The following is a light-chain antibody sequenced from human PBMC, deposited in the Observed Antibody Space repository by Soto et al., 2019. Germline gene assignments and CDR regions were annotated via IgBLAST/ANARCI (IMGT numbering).Light chain of an antibody. V-gene: IGKV3-20*01. Sequence: LTQWPGTLFLSPGERATLSCRAIQTVSSNFLAWYQEKPGQGPRLLIYGASTRATGIPDRFSGSGSGTDFTLTISRLDPEDFAVYYCRQYGRSLGFAVGGGTKVDIK. CDR3: RQYGRSLGFA. CDR1: QTVSSNF. J-gene: IGKJ4*01. CDR2: GAS.